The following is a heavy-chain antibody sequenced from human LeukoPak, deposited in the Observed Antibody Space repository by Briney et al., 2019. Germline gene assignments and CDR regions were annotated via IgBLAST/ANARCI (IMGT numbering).Heavy chain of an antibody. CDR2: INHRGST. CDR3: ARGRAEGDTRLVWFDP. CDR1: GGSFSDYY. D-gene: IGHD3-16*01. Sequence: PSETLSLTCAVYGGSFSDYYWSWIRQPPGKGLEWIGEINHRGSTNYNLSLKSRVTISVDTSKNQFSLKVRSVTAADTAVYYCARGRAEGDTRLVWFDPWAREPWSSSPQ. J-gene: IGHJ5*02. V-gene: IGHV4-34*01.